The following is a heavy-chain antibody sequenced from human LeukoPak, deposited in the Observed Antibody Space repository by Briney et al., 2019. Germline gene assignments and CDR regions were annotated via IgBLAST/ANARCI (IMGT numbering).Heavy chain of an antibody. CDR2: ISTYNGNT. CDR1: GSTFGSYG. J-gene: IGHJ4*02. Sequence: ASVKVSCKASGSTFGSYGISWVRQAPGQGLEWMGWISTYNGNTNYAQKLQGRVTMTTDTSMSTAYMELRSLRSDDTAVYYCAMWVTTKNLDYWGQGTLVTVSS. CDR3: AMWVTTKNLDY. V-gene: IGHV1-18*01. D-gene: IGHD4-17*01.